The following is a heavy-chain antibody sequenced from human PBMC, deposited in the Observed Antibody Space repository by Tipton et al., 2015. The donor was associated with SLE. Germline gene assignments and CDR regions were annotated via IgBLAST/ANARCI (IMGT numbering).Heavy chain of an antibody. V-gene: IGHV3-33*01. J-gene: IGHJ6*02. Sequence: SLRLSCVAYGLSFSTYGMYWVRQAPGKGLEWGAVIWYDGSHEYYVDSVKGRFTISRDNSKNTLYLQMNSLRAEDTAVYYCAGTGTVVKYYGLDVWGHGTTVTVSS. CDR3: AGTGTVVKYYGLDV. CDR2: IWYDGSHE. CDR1: GLSFSTYG. D-gene: IGHD1-14*01.